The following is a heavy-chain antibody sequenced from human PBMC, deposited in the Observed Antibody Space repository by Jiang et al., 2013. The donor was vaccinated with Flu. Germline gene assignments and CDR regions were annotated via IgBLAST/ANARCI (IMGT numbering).Heavy chain of an antibody. D-gene: IGHD3-3*02. CDR2: IKTKSEGGTT. CDR3: TTLAAIMGVEIDAW. CDR1: GLNFANAW. J-gene: IGHJ4*02. Sequence: VQLVESGGGLVEPGGSLRLSCAASGLNFANAWMHWVRQAPGKGLEWVGRIKTKSEGGTTSYAAPVKGRFSISRDDSEKMLYLQMNSLKTEDMGLYYCTTLAAIMGVEIDAWWGQGALVTVSS. V-gene: IGHV3-15*01.